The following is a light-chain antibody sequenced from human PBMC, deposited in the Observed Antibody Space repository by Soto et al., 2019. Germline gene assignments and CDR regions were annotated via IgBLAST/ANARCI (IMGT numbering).Light chain of an antibody. V-gene: IGKV3-15*01. Sequence: EIVMTQSPATLSVSPGERANLSCRASQSVSSNLAWYQQKPGQAPRFLIYGASTRATGIPARFSGSGSGTEFTLTISSLQSEDFAVYYCQQYNNWPRTFGQGTKVDIK. J-gene: IGKJ1*01. CDR1: QSVSSN. CDR2: GAS. CDR3: QQYNNWPRT.